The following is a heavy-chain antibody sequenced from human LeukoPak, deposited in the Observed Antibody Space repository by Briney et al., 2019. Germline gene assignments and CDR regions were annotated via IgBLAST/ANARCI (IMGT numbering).Heavy chain of an antibody. CDR3: AKGGGYVAMRDLDY. CDR1: GGSITSYY. Sequence: PSETLSLTCTVSGGSITSYYWSWIRQPPGKGLEWIGYIYYSGSTNYNPSLKSRVTISVDRSKNQFSLKLRSVIAADTAVYYCAKGGGYVAMRDLDYWGQGTLVTVSS. D-gene: IGHD5-12*01. V-gene: IGHV4-59*01. J-gene: IGHJ4*02. CDR2: IYYSGST.